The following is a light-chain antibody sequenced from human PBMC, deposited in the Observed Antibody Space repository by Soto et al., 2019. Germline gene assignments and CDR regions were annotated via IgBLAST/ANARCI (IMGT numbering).Light chain of an antibody. CDR2: AAS. V-gene: IGKV1-39*01. Sequence: DIQMTQSPSSLSASVGDRVIITCRASQTISSHLNWYQQKPGKAPNLLVYAASSLQSGVPSRFTGSGSGSDFTLTISSLQPEDFATYYCQQSYSTPQTFGQGTKVDI. CDR3: QQSYSTPQT. CDR1: QTISSH. J-gene: IGKJ1*01.